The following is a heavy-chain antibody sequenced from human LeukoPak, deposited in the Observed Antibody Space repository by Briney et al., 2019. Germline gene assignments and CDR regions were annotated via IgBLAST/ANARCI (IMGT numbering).Heavy chain of an antibody. CDR1: GGSISSGSYY. CDR3: AREPAGGKGNIVVVVAATSDAFDI. CDR2: IYTSGST. J-gene: IGHJ3*02. Sequence: NASETLSLTCTVSGGSISSGSYYWSWIRQPAGKGLEWIGRIYTSGSTNYNPSLKSRVTISVDTSKNQFSLKLSSVTAADTAVYYCAREPAGGKGNIVVVVAATSDAFDIWGQGTMVTVSS. V-gene: IGHV4-61*02. D-gene: IGHD2-15*01.